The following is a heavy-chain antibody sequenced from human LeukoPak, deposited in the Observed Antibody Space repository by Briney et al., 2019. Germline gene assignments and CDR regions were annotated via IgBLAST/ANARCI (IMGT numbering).Heavy chain of an antibody. J-gene: IGHJ1*01. V-gene: IGHV3-74*01. D-gene: IGHD3-22*01. CDR2: MNSGGSSI. CDR3: ARVGYYDSSGYYAYLQH. CDR1: GFTFGTYW. Sequence: GGSLRLSCAASGFTFGTYWMHWVRQAPGKGLEWDSRMNSGGSSISYADSVKGRFTMSRDNAKNTLYLQMNSLRAEDTAVYYCARVGYYDSSGYYAYLQHWGQGTLVTVSS.